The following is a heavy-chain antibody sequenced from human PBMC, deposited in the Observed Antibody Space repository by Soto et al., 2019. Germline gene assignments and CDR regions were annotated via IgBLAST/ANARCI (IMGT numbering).Heavy chain of an antibody. V-gene: IGHV3-48*02. Sequence: GGSLRLSCAASGFTFSSYSMNWVRQAPGKGLEWVSYISSSSSTIYYADSVKGRFTISRDNAKNSLYLQMNSLRDEDTAVYYCARSLQQLEHLYYYYYGMDVWGQGTTVTVSS. CDR3: ARSLQQLEHLYYYYYGMDV. J-gene: IGHJ6*02. D-gene: IGHD6-13*01. CDR1: GFTFSSYS. CDR2: ISSSSSTI.